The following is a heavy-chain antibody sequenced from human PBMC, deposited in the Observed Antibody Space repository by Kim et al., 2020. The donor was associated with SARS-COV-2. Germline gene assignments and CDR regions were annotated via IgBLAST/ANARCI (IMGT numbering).Heavy chain of an antibody. J-gene: IGHJ4*02. Sequence: SVKVSCKASGGTFSSYAISWVRQAPGQGLEWMGGIIPIFGTANYAQKFQGRVTITADESTSTAYMELSSLRSEDTAVYYCARGQGGPYSSSWYGRGYYFDYWGQGTLVTVSS. CDR2: IIPIFGTA. V-gene: IGHV1-69*13. D-gene: IGHD6-13*01. CDR1: GGTFSSYA. CDR3: ARGQGGPYSSSWYGRGYYFDY.